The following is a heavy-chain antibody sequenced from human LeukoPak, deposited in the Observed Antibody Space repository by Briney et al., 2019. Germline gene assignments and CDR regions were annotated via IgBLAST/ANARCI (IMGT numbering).Heavy chain of an antibody. CDR2: IYYSGST. CDR1: GGSVSSDSYF. CDR3: ARGQRRLQDY. V-gene: IGHV4-61*01. J-gene: IGHJ4*02. Sequence: PSETLSLTCTVSGGSVSSDSYFWTWIRQPPGKGLEWIGYIYYSGSTNYNPSLKSRVTISLDTSKSQISLTLSSVTAADTAVYYCARGQRRLQDYWGQGTLVTVSS.